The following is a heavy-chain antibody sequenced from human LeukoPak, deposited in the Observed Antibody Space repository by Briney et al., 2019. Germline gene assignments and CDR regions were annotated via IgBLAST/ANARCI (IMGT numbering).Heavy chain of an antibody. Sequence: SETLSLTCAVYGGSFSGYYWSWIRQPPGKGLEWIGSIYYSGSTYYNPSLKSRVTISVDTSKNQFSLKLSSVTAADTAVYYCARGLGVWGSRINWFDPWGQGTLVTVSS. CDR3: ARGLGVWGSRINWFDP. V-gene: IGHV4-34*01. D-gene: IGHD3-16*01. J-gene: IGHJ5*02. CDR2: IYYSGST. CDR1: GGSFSGYY.